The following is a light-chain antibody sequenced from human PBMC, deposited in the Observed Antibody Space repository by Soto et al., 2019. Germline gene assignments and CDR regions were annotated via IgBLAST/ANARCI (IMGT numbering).Light chain of an antibody. CDR1: SSNIGAGYD. J-gene: IGLJ1*01. Sequence: QSVLTQPPSVSGAPGQRVTISCTGSSSNIGAGYDVHWYQQLPGTAPKLLIYGNSNRPSGVPDRFSGSKSGTSASLVITGLQAEDEADYYCQSYDSSLSVNYVFGTGTKLTVL. V-gene: IGLV1-40*01. CDR3: QSYDSSLSVNYV. CDR2: GNS.